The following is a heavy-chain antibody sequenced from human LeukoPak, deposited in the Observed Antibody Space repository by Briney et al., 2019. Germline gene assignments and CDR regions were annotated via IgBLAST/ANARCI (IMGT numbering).Heavy chain of an antibody. CDR2: FNPNSGGT. CDR1: GGTFSSYA. CDR3: ARAYCSGGSCYSPDAFDI. Sequence: ASVKVSCKASGGTFSSYAISWVRQAPGQGLEWMGWFNPNSGGTNYAQKFQGRVTMTRDTSISTAYMELSRLRSDDTAVYYCARAYCSGGSCYSPDAFDIWGQGTMVTVSS. V-gene: IGHV1-2*02. D-gene: IGHD2-15*01. J-gene: IGHJ3*02.